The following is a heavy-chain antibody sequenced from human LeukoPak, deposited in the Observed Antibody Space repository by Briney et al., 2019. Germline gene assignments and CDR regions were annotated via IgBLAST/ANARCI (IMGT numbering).Heavy chain of an antibody. V-gene: IGHV3-21*01. CDR1: GFTFSSYS. D-gene: IGHD3-3*01. CDR3: ARWPYDFWSGSPLYYYGMDV. Sequence: PGGSLRLSCAASGFTFSSYSMNWVRQAPGKGLEWVSSISSSSSYIYYADSVKGRFTISRGNAKNSLYLQMNSLRAEDTAVYYCARWPYDFWSGSPLYYYGMDVWGQGTTVTVSS. J-gene: IGHJ6*02. CDR2: ISSSSSYI.